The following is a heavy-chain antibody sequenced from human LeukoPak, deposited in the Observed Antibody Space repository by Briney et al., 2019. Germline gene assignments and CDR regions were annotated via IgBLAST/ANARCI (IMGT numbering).Heavy chain of an antibody. D-gene: IGHD3-22*01. CDR2: INPSGGST. V-gene: IGHV1-46*01. Sequence: ASVKVSCKASGYTFTSYYMHWVRQAPGQGLEWMGIINPSGGSTSYAQKFQGRVTMIRDTSTSTVYMELSSLRSEDTAVYYCARDRYYYDSGGYYPFDYWGQGTLVTVSS. CDR3: ARDRYYYDSGGYYPFDY. CDR1: GYTFTSYY. J-gene: IGHJ4*02.